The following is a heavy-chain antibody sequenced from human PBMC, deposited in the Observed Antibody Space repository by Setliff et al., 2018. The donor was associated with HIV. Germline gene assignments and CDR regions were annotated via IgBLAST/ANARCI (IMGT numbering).Heavy chain of an antibody. V-gene: IGHV4-4*07. CDR3: ARDGFPDSTWRPTDL. CDR2: VLTSGST. CDR1: GGSMSSYY. J-gene: IGHJ5*02. D-gene: IGHD6-13*01. Sequence: SETLSLTCTVSGGSMSSYYWSWIRQPAGKGLEWIGRVLTSGSTHYNPSLRSRVTISLDTSRNQISLTMTSVTAADTAVYCCARDGFPDSTWRPTDLWGQGTLVTVSS.